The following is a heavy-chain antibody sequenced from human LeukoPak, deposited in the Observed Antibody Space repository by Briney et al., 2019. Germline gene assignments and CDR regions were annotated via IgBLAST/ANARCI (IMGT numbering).Heavy chain of an antibody. CDR2: IYYSGST. CDR1: GGSINSTNYY. CDR3: ARRGRGPTVTTFYFDY. V-gene: IGHV4-39*01. J-gene: IGHJ4*02. Sequence: KPSETLSLTCTVSGGSINSTNYYWGWIRQPPGKGLEWIGSIYYSGSTYYNPSLRSRVTISVDTSKNQFSLKLTSVTAADTAVYYCARRGRGPTVTTFYFDYWGLGTLVTVSS. D-gene: IGHD4-17*01.